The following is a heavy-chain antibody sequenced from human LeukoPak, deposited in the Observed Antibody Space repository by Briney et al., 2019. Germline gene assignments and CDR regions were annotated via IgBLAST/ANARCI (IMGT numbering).Heavy chain of an antibody. CDR3: ARGPGVYYYYYGMDV. CDR2: IYYSGST. D-gene: IGHD3-10*01. Sequence: PSETLSLTCTVSGGSISSYYWSWIRQPPGKGLEWIGYIYYSGSTNYNPSLKSRVTISVDTSKNQFSLKLSSVTAADTAVYYCARGPGVYYYYYGMDVWGQGTTVTVSS. V-gene: IGHV4-59*01. J-gene: IGHJ6*02. CDR1: GGSISSYY.